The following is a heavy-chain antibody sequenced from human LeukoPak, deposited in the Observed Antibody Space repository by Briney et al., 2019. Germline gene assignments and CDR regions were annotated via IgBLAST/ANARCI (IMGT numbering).Heavy chain of an antibody. Sequence: GGSLGLSCAASGFTFSTYAMNWVRQAPGKGLEWVSSISNSSTYIFYADSVEGRFTISRDDAKNSLSLQMNSLRAEDTAVYYCARGSGTITIFGVDMTPPDYWGQGTLVTVSS. V-gene: IGHV3-21*01. CDR1: GFTFSTYA. CDR3: ARGSGTITIFGVDMTPPDY. CDR2: ISNSSTYI. J-gene: IGHJ4*02. D-gene: IGHD3-3*01.